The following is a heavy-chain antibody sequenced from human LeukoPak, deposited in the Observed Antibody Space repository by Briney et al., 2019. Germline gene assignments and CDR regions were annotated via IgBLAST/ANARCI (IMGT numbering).Heavy chain of an antibody. V-gene: IGHV4-4*07. Sequence: SETLSLTCTVSGGSISSYTWSWTRQPAGMGLEWIGRFYSSGTTSYNPSFESRVTISVDTSKNQFSLKLSSVTAADTAVYYCARGWATVVTPGWFDPWGQGTLVTVSS. CDR3: ARGWATVVTPGWFDP. D-gene: IGHD4-23*01. J-gene: IGHJ5*02. CDR2: FYSSGTT. CDR1: GGSISSYT.